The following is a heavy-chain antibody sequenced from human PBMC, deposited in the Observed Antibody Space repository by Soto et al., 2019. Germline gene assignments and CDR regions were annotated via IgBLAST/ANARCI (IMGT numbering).Heavy chain of an antibody. CDR3: AGSIRNSCNANFDY. J-gene: IGHJ4*02. D-gene: IGHD2-15*01. CDR2: IDPSDSYT. CDR1: GYSFTSYW. Sequence: GESLKISCKGSGYSFTSYWISWVRQMPGKGLEWMGRIDPSDSYTNYSPSFQGHVTISADKSISTAYLQWSSLKASDTAMYYCAGSIRNSCNANFDYWGQGTLVTVSS. V-gene: IGHV5-10-1*01.